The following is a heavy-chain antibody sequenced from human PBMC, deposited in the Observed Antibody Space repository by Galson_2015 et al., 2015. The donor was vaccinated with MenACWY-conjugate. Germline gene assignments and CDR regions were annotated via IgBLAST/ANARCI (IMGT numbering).Heavy chain of an antibody. Sequence: SVKVSCKASGYTFITYALNWVRQAPGQGLEWMGWIDTNTGNPTYAQGFTGRFVFSLDTSVSTAYLQVSSLKAEDTAVYYCARGGFSGGYYSYGMDVWGQGTTVTVSS. CDR1: GYTFITYA. CDR3: ARGGFSGGYYSYGMDV. V-gene: IGHV7-4-1*02. J-gene: IGHJ6*02. D-gene: IGHD5-12*01. CDR2: IDTNTGNP.